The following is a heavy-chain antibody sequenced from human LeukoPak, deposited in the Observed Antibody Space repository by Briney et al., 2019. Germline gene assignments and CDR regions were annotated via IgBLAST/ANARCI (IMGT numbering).Heavy chain of an antibody. V-gene: IGHV4-34*01. CDR1: GGSFGGYY. CDR3: ARGPRIGDSSGYYSPYRH. Sequence: SETLSLTCAVYGGSFGGYYWSWIRQPPGKGLEWIGEINHSGSTNYNPSLKSRVTISVDTSKNQFSLKLSSVTAADTAVYYCARGPRIGDSSGYYSPYRHWGQGTLVTVSS. J-gene: IGHJ4*02. D-gene: IGHD3-22*01. CDR2: INHSGST.